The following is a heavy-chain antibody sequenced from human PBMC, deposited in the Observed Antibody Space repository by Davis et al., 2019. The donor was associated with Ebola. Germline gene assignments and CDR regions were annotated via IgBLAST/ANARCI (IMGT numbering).Heavy chain of an antibody. V-gene: IGHV3-23*01. Sequence: GESLKISCAASGFTFSSYAMSWVRQAPGKGLEWVSGISGSGGSTYYADSVKGRFTISRDNSKNTLYLQMNSLRAEDTAVYYCAIPDCSGANCYSVYIKNWGQGTLVTVSS. CDR1: GFTFSSYA. CDR3: AIPDCSGANCYSVYIKN. D-gene: IGHD2-15*01. CDR2: ISGSGGST. J-gene: IGHJ4*02.